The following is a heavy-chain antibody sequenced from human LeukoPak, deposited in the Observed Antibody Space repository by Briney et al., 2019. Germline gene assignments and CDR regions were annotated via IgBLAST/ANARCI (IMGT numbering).Heavy chain of an antibody. CDR2: ISGSGGST. D-gene: IGHD5-18*01. CDR3: AIPIREYSYGYRDY. CDR1: GFAFSSYA. J-gene: IGHJ4*02. Sequence: GGSLRLSCAASGFAFSSYAMSWVRQAPGKGLEWVSGISGSGGSTYYADSVKGRFTISRDNSKNTLYVQMNSLRAEDTAVYYCAIPIREYSYGYRDYRGQGTLVTVSS. V-gene: IGHV3-23*01.